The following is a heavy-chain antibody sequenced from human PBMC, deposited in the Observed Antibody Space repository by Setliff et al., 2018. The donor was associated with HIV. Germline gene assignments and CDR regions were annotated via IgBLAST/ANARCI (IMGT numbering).Heavy chain of an antibody. V-gene: IGHV4-31*03. CDR1: GDSINSGNYY. CDR3: ATSPAGEILGSRPFYFDY. CDR2: IYYSWST. J-gene: IGHJ4*02. Sequence: PSETLSLTCTVSGDSINSGNYYWSWIRQHPGKGLEWIGYIYYSWSTYYSPSLKSRVTISEDTSKNQFSLKMRSVTAADTAVYYCATSPAGEILGSRPFYFDYWGQGTLVTVSS. D-gene: IGHD3-10*01.